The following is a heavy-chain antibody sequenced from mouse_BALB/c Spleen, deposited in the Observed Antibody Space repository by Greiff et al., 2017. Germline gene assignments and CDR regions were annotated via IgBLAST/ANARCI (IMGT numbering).Heavy chain of an antibody. CDR2: ISSGGST. V-gene: IGHV5-6-5*01. J-gene: IGHJ4*01. D-gene: IGHD2-1*01. CDR1: GFTFSSYA. Sequence: EVKVVESGGGLVKPGGSLKLSCAASGFTFSSYAMSWVRQTPEKRLEWVASISSGGSTYYPDSVKGRFTISRDNARNILYLQMSSLRSEDTAMYYCARADYGNKYYYAMDYWGQGTSVTVSS. CDR3: ARADYGNKYYYAMDY.